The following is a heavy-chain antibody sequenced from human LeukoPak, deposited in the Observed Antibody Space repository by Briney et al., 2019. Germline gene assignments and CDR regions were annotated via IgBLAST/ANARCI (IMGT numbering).Heavy chain of an antibody. J-gene: IGHJ6*03. CDR3: AKNAIMSYYYYYMHV. D-gene: IGHD3-16*01. V-gene: IGHV3-23*01. CDR2: NSGSGGST. Sequence: PGVPLTLSCAASGFTFSSYGTSWVRQAPGKGLEWVSGNSGSGGSTYYADSAKGRFTISRDKSKNTLYLQMHTLRAEDTAVYYCAKNAIMSYYYYYMHVWGKGTTVTISS. CDR1: GFTFSSYG.